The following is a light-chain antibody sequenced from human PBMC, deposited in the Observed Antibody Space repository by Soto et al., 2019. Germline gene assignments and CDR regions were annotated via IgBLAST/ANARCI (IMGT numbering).Light chain of an antibody. V-gene: IGKV3-20*01. CDR1: QSIVSSS. CDR2: GAF. J-gene: IGKJ2*01. CDR3: QHYGSGGYN. Sequence: EIVLTQSPGTLSLSPGERATLSCRPSQSIVSSSVAWYQQKPGQPPSLIIYGAFSRATGIPDRFSGSAAGTDFTLTSTRLEPEDFAVFYWQHYGSGGYNFGQGTKLEIK.